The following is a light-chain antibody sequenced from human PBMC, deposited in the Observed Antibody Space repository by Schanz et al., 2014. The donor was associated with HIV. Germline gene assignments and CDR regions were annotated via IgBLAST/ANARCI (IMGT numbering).Light chain of an antibody. CDR1: SSNFRSNA. Sequence: QSVLTQPPSASGTPGQRVTISCSGSSSNFRSNAVHWYQQLPGTAPRLVIYNTFHRPSGVPDRFSGSQSGTSASLAISGLQSEDESDYYCAVWDDSLNGVVFRGGTKVTVL. J-gene: IGLJ2*01. CDR3: AVWDDSLNGVV. CDR2: NTF. V-gene: IGLV1-44*01.